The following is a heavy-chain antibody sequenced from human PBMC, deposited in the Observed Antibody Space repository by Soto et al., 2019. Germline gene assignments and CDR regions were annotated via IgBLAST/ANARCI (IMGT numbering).Heavy chain of an antibody. J-gene: IGHJ6*02. CDR3: ARSSVNPAPLYPGIAAAGDYYYGMDV. V-gene: IGHV1-2*04. D-gene: IGHD6-13*01. Sequence: ASVKVSCKASGYTFTGYYMHWVRQAPGQGLEWMGWINPNSGGTNYAQKFQGWVTMTRDTSISTAYMELSRLRPDDTAVYYCARSSVNPAPLYPGIAAAGDYYYGMDVWGQGTTVTVSS. CDR2: INPNSGGT. CDR1: GYTFTGYY.